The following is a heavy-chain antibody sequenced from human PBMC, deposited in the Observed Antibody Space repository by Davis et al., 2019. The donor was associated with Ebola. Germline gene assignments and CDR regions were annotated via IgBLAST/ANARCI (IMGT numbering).Heavy chain of an antibody. V-gene: IGHV1-8*01. CDR3: ARGALSLYCSSTSCPSMYYFDY. CDR1: GYTFTSYD. J-gene: IGHJ4*02. D-gene: IGHD2-2*01. Sequence: ASVKVSCKASGYTFTSYDINWVRQATGQGLEWMGWMNPNSGNTGYAQKFQGRVTMTRNTSISTAYMELSSLRSEDTAVYYCARGALSLYCSSTSCPSMYYFDYWGQGTLVTVSS. CDR2: MNPNSGNT.